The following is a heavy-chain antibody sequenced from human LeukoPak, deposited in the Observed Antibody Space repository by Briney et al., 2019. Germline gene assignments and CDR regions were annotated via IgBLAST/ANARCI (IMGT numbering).Heavy chain of an antibody. Sequence: PSETLSLTCTVSGGSISSYYWSWIRQPPGKGLEWIGYIYYSGSTNYNPSLKSRVTISVDTSKNQFSLKLSSVTAADTAVYYCARDSIVGATPLDYWGQGTLLTVSS. CDR1: GGSISSYY. V-gene: IGHV4-59*01. CDR2: IYYSGST. J-gene: IGHJ4*02. D-gene: IGHD1-26*01. CDR3: ARDSIVGATPLDY.